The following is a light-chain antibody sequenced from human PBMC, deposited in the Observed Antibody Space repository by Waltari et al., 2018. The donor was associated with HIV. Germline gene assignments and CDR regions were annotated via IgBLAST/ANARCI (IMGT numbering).Light chain of an antibody. V-gene: IGKV1-5*03. Sequence: DIQLTQSPSTLYASVGDRVTITCRASQNVNKWLAVYQQKPGKAPTLLVYKASSLKSGVPSRFSGSGSGTEFTLTSSSLQPDDCATYYCQHYDSYSCTFGQGTKVEIK. J-gene: IGKJ2*02. CDR1: QNVNKW. CDR3: QHYDSYSCT. CDR2: KAS.